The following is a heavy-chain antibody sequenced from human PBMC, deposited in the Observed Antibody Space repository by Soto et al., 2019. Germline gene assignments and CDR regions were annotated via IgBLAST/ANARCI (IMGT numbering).Heavy chain of an antibody. Sequence: EVQLVESGGGLVQPGRSLRLSCAASGFTFDDYAMHWVRQAPGKGLEWVSGISWDIDVIGYAGSVKGRFTISRDNAKNALYLQMNSLSAEDAALYYCAKGTKLLGGEIKYWGQGIMVSVSS. CDR2: ISWDIDVI. CDR1: GFTFDDYA. CDR3: AKGTKLLGGEIKY. D-gene: IGHD3-16*01. V-gene: IGHV3-9*01. J-gene: IGHJ4*02.